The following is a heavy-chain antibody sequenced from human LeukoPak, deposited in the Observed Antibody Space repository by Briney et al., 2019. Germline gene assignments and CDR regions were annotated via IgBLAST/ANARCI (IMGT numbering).Heavy chain of an antibody. CDR1: GGSISSYC. D-gene: IGHD3-10*01. V-gene: IGHV4-59*08. CDR3: ARMKSVRAVIMY. CDR2: IYYSGST. J-gene: IGHJ4*02. Sequence: PSETLSLTCTVSGGSISSYCWSWVRQPPGKGLEWIGYIYYSGSTNYNPSLKSRVPISVGTSKNQFSLKLSTVTAADTAVYYCARMKSVRAVIMYWGQGTLVTVSS.